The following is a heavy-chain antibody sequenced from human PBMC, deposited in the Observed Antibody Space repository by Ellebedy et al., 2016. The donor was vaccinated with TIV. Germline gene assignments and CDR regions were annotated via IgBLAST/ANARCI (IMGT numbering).Heavy chain of an antibody. CDR3: ARDDCSSTSCYGWFNP. CDR1: GGSFSGYY. CDR2: INHSGST. J-gene: IGHJ5*02. Sequence: SETLSLXXAVYGGSFSGYYWSWIRQPPGKGLEWIGEINHSGSTNYSPSLKSRVTISVDTSKNQFSLKLSSVTAADTAVYYCARDDCSSTSCYGWFNPWGQGTLVTVSS. D-gene: IGHD2-2*01. V-gene: IGHV4-34*01.